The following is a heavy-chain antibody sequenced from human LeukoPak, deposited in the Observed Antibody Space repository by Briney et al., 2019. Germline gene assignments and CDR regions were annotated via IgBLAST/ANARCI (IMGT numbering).Heavy chain of an antibody. D-gene: IGHD6-6*01. V-gene: IGHV4-39*01. CDR1: GGSISSSSYY. J-gene: IGHJ2*01. Sequence: SETLSLTCTVSGGSISSSSYYWGWIRQPPGKGLEWIGSIYYSGSTYYNPSLKSRVTISVDTSKNQFSLKLSSVTAADTAVYYCARRAAARRRYFDLWGRGTLVTVSS. CDR3: ARRAAARRRYFDL. CDR2: IYYSGST.